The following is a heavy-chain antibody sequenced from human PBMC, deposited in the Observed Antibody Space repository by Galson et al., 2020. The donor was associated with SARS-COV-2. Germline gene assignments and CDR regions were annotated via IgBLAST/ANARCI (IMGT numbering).Heavy chain of an antibody. J-gene: IGHJ4*02. D-gene: IGHD3-22*01. CDR3: ARQGYYKSGGYIAYDFDY. CDR1: GGSISTYY. CDR2: IHYSGTT. Sequence: ETSETLSLTCTVSGGSISTYYWNWIRQSPGTGLEWIAYIHYSGTTHYNPSPKSRLSISVDTSENQFSLRMSSVTAADTAVYYCARQGYYKSGGYIAYDFDYGGQGTLVTVSS. V-gene: IGHV4-59*08.